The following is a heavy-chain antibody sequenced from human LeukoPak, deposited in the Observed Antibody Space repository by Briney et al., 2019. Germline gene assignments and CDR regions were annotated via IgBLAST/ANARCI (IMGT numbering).Heavy chain of an antibody. CDR2: ISGSGDTT. V-gene: IGHV3-23*01. CDR3: ARDLRYYDY. J-gene: IGHJ4*02. CDR1: GFTFSNYA. D-gene: IGHD3-9*01. Sequence: GGSLRLSCAASGFTFSNYAMRWVRQAPGKGLEWVSGISGSGDTTYYADSVKGRFTISRDNSKNTLHLQMNSLRAEDTAVYFCARDLRYYDYWGQGTLVTVSS.